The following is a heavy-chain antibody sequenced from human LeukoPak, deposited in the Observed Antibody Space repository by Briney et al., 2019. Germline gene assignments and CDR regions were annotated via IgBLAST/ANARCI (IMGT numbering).Heavy chain of an antibody. D-gene: IGHD2-21*01. Sequence: SETLSLTCTVSGGSISSSSYYWGWIRQPPGKGLEWIGSIYYSGSTYYNPSLKSRVTISVDTSKNQFSLKLSSVTAADTAVYYCAKSNGCGLDIWGQGTMVTVSS. J-gene: IGHJ3*02. CDR3: AKSNGCGLDI. CDR1: GGSISSSSYY. V-gene: IGHV4-39*07. CDR2: IYYSGST.